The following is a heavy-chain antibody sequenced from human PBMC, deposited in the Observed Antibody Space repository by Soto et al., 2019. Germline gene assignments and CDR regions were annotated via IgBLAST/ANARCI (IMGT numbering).Heavy chain of an antibody. D-gene: IGHD3-16*01. J-gene: IGHJ6*02. Sequence: QVQLVQSGDEAKKPGASVKVSCKASGYIFVSYGIAWVRQAPGQGLEWMGWISPYTGNTHSATKIQGRLTMTTDTSTSTAYMDLGSLTSDDTAVYYCVMVDNYVTPTPQDVWGQGTTVTVSS. V-gene: IGHV1-18*01. CDR3: VMVDNYVTPTPQDV. CDR1: GYIFVSYG. CDR2: ISPYTGNT.